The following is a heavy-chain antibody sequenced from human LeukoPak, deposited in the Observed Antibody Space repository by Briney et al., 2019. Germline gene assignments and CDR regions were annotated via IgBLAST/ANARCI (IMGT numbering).Heavy chain of an antibody. CDR3: ARGRGDY. Sequence: GGSLRLSCAASGFNFSNYSMNWVRQAPGKGLEWVSYIRSSSSTIYYTDSVKGRFTVSRDNAKNSLYLQMNSLRDEDTAVYYCARGRGDYWGQGTLVTVSS. J-gene: IGHJ4*02. CDR1: GFNFSNYS. CDR2: IRSSSSTI. V-gene: IGHV3-48*02.